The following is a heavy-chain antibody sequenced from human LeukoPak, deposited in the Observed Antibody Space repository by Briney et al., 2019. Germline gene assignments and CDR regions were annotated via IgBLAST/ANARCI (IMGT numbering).Heavy chain of an antibody. CDR1: GGSISSYY. CDR3: AREGRQDYVYFFH. J-gene: IGHJ4*02. D-gene: IGHD3-9*01. V-gene: IGHV4-59*01. CDR2: INYSGST. Sequence: SETLSLTCTVSGGSISSYYWSWIRQPPGKGLEWIGYINYSGSTNYNPSLKSRVTMSVDTSKSQFSLKLSSVTAGDRAMYYCAREGRQDYVYFFHCGQGALVTVSS.